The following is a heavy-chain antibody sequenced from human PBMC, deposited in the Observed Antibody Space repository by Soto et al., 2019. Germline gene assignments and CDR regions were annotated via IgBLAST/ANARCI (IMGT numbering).Heavy chain of an antibody. Sequence: EVQLVESGGGLIQPGGSLRLSCAASGFAVSSKYMTWGRQAPGKGLEWVSVIYGGGTTSYADSVKGRFTISRDTSKNTSYLQITSLRAQDTAVNNCVQTTGWPGFDFWGQGTLVTVSS. CDR3: VQTTGWPGFDF. CDR1: GFAVSSKY. D-gene: IGHD6-19*01. V-gene: IGHV3-53*01. CDR2: IYGGGTT. J-gene: IGHJ4*02.